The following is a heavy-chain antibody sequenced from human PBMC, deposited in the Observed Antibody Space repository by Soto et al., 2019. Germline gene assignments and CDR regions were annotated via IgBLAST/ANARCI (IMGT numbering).Heavy chain of an antibody. CDR2: ISGTGGTT. CDR3: ARYCSSTSCQIRYGMDV. CDR1: GFTFSTFA. J-gene: IGHJ6*02. D-gene: IGHD2-2*01. V-gene: IGHV3-23*01. Sequence: GGSLRLSCAASGFTFSTFAMSWVRQAPGKGLEWVSTISGTGGTTYYADSAKGRFTISRVNSENTLYLQMNSLRAEDTAIYYCARYCSSTSCQIRYGMDVWGQGTTGTVSS.